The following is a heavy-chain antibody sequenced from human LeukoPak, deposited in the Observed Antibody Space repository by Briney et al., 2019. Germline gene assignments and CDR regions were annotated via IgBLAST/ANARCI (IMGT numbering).Heavy chain of an antibody. V-gene: IGHV4-39*07. CDR1: SGSISTSNYY. J-gene: IGHJ4*02. CDR2: IFYSGST. Sequence: SETLSLTCTVSSGSISTSNYYWGWVRQPPGKALEWIGNIFYSGSTYYNPSLKSRVTISVDTSKNQFSLNLSSVTAADTAVYYCARGVARSSKFHFSYYFDYWGQGTLVTVSS. D-gene: IGHD6-6*01. CDR3: ARGVARSSKFHFSYYFDY.